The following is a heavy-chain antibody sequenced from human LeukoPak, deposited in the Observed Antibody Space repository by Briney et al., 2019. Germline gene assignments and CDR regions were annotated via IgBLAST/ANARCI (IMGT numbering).Heavy chain of an antibody. Sequence: PGRSLRLSCAASGFTFSNDPMHWVRQAPGKGLDWVAVISHDGSPKYYADSVKGRFTISRDNSKNTLYPQMDSMTTEDTAVYYCARGESVAMGSIDYWGQGTLVTVSS. J-gene: IGHJ4*02. CDR1: GFTFSNDP. D-gene: IGHD2-2*01. V-gene: IGHV3-30*01. CDR3: ARGESVAMGSIDY. CDR2: ISHDGSPK.